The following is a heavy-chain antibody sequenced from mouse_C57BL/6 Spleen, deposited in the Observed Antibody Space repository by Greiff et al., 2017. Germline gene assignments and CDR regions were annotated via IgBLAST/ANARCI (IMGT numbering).Heavy chain of an antibody. CDR2: INYDGSST. J-gene: IGHJ2*01. CDR3: AREGYDYDLYYFDY. V-gene: IGHV5-16*01. D-gene: IGHD2-4*01. CDR1: GFTFSDYY. Sequence: EVQLVESEGGLVQPGSSMKLSCTASGFTFSDYYMAWVRQVPEKGLEWVANINYDGSSTYYLDSLKSRFIISRDNAKNILYLQMSSLKSEDTATYYCAREGYDYDLYYFDYWGQGTTLTVSS.